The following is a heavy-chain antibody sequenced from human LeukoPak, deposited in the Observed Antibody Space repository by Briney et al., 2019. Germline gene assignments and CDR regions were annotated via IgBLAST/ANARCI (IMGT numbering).Heavy chain of an antibody. V-gene: IGHV1-46*01. CDR1: GYTFTSYY. Sequence: GASVKVSCKTSGYTFTSYYMHWVRQAPAQGLEWMGIINPSGGSTSYAQKFQGRVTMTTDTSTSTAYMELRSPRSDDTAVYYCATYDSSGYSYFDYWGQGTLVTVSS. CDR3: ATYDSSGYSYFDY. CDR2: INPSGGST. J-gene: IGHJ4*02. D-gene: IGHD3-22*01.